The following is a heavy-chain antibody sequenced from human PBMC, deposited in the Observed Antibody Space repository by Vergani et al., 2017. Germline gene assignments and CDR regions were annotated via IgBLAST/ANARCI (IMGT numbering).Heavy chain of an antibody. Sequence: EVQLVESGGGLVQPGRSLRLSCAASGFTFDDYAMHWVRQAPGSGLEWVASISGRSSYVNYAVSVKGRFTISRDNAKNSLFLQMNSLRAEDTAVYYCVREETFYDSVSDYLAGYFDHWGQGALVTVSS. CDR1: GFTFDDYA. CDR2: ISGRSSYV. D-gene: IGHD3-3*01. CDR3: VREETFYDSVSDYLAGYFDH. J-gene: IGHJ4*02. V-gene: IGHV3-21*06.